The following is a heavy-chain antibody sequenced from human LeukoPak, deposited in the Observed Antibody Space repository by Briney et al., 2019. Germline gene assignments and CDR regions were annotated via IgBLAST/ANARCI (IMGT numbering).Heavy chain of an antibody. CDR3: ARDRYYVPDY. CDR1: GFIFSSYA. D-gene: IGHD3-10*02. J-gene: IGHJ4*02. Sequence: GGSLRLSCAASGFIFSSYAMSWVRQAPGKGLEWVSTISNSDGSTYYADSVKGRFSISRDNAKNTLYLQMNSLRAEDTAVYYCARDRYYVPDYWGQGTLVTVSS. CDR2: ISNSDGST. V-gene: IGHV3-23*01.